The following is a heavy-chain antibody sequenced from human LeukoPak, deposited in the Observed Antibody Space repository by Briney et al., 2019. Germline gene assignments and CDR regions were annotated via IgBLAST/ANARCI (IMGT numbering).Heavy chain of an antibody. V-gene: IGHV3-21*01. CDR2: ISSSSSYI. Sequence: GRSLRLSCAASGFTFSSYSMNWVRQAPGKGLEWVSSISSSSSYIYYADSVKGRLTISRDNAKNSLYLQMNSLRAEDTAVYYCARDAYYYDSSGYYTWYFDYWGQGTLVTVSS. D-gene: IGHD3-22*01. CDR1: GFTFSSYS. J-gene: IGHJ4*02. CDR3: ARDAYYYDSSGYYTWYFDY.